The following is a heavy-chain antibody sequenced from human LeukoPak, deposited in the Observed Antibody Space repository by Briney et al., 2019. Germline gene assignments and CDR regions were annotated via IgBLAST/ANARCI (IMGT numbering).Heavy chain of an antibody. Sequence: PSETLSLTCTVSGGSISSYYWSWIRQPPGKGLEWIGYIYYSGSTNYNPSLKSRVTISVDTSKNQFSLKLSSVTAADTAVYYCARAKDTAMVTWDAFDIWGQGTMVTVSS. J-gene: IGHJ3*02. CDR2: IYYSGST. CDR1: GGSISSYY. CDR3: ARAKDTAMVTWDAFDI. V-gene: IGHV4-59*01. D-gene: IGHD5-18*01.